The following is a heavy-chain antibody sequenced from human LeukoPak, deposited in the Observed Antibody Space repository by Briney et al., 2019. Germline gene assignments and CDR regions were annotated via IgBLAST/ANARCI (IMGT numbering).Heavy chain of an antibody. J-gene: IGHJ2*01. CDR1: GFTFSSYG. V-gene: IGHV3-23*01. CDR2: ISGSGGST. D-gene: IGHD5/OR15-5a*01. CDR3: AKDPRLLVSWYFDI. Sequence: PGGTLRLSCAASGFTFSSYGMSWVRQAPGKGLEWVSAISGSGGSTYYADSVKGRFTISRDNSKNTLYLQMSNLRAEDTAIYYCAKDPRLLVSWYFDIWGRGTLVTVSS.